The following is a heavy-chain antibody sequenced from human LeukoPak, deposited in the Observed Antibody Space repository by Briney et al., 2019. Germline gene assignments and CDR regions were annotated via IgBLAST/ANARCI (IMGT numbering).Heavy chain of an antibody. CDR3: AKGQWELLRNGAFDI. CDR2: ISWNSGSI. CDR1: GFTFDDYA. Sequence: GGSLRLSCAASGFTFDDYAMHWVRQAPGKGLEWVSGISWNSGSIGYADSVKGRFTISRDDAKNSLYLQMNSLRAEDTALYYCAKGQWELLRNGAFDIWGQGTMVTVSS. V-gene: IGHV3-9*01. J-gene: IGHJ3*02. D-gene: IGHD1-26*01.